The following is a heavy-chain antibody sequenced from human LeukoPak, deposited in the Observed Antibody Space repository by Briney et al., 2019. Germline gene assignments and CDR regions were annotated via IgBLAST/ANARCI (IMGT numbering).Heavy chain of an antibody. CDR3: ARVPRLLPPTAFDI. CDR2: IYYSGST. J-gene: IGHJ3*02. CDR1: GGSISSGDYY. V-gene: IGHV4-30-4*01. D-gene: IGHD2-21*02. Sequence: PSETLSLTCTVSGGSISSGDYYWSWIRQPPGKGLEWIGYIYYSGSTYYNPSLKSRVTISVDTSKNQFSLKLSSVTAADTAVYYCARVPRLLPPTAFDIWGQGTMVTVSS.